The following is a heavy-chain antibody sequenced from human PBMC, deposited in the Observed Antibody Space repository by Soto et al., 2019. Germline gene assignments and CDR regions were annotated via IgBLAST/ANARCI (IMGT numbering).Heavy chain of an antibody. V-gene: IGHV5-51*01. CDR3: ARQHKYGSFDY. CDR1: GYSFTTYW. D-gene: IGHD3-10*01. CDR2: LYPGYSDT. J-gene: IGHJ4*02. Sequence: GGSLKISCQGSGYSFTTYWIGWVRQMPGKGLEWMGILYPGYSDTKYSPSFQGEVTISADKSISTAYLQWSSLKASDTAMYCCARQHKYGSFDYWGQGALVTVSS.